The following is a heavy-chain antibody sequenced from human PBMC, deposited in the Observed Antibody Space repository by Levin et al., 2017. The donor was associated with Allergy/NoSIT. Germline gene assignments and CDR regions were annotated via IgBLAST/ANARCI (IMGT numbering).Heavy chain of an antibody. V-gene: IGHV4-31*03. J-gene: IGHJ5*01. CDR2: IHYSGST. CDR1: GGSISSGGYY. Sequence: SETLSLTCTVSGGSISSGGYYWTWIRQHPGKGLEWIGYIHYSGSTYYNPSLTSRVAISVDTSKNQFSLKLSSVTAADTAVYYCARETQWLDYWGHGTLVTVSS. CDR3: ARETQWLDY.